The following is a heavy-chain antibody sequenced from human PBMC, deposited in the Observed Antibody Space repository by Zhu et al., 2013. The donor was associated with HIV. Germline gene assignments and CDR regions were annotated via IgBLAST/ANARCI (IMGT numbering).Heavy chain of an antibody. CDR2: IIPIFGTA. D-gene: IGHD5-12*01. J-gene: IGHJ6*02. CDR1: GGTFSSYA. V-gene: IGHV1-69*01. Sequence: QVQLVQSGAEVKKPGSSVKVSCKASGGTFSSYAISWVRQAPGQGLEWMGGIIPIFGTANYAQKFQGRVTITADESTSTAYMELSSLRSEDTAVYYCAEGGYSGYDTSDYYGMDVWGQGTTVTVSS. CDR3: AEGGYSGYDTSDYYGMDV.